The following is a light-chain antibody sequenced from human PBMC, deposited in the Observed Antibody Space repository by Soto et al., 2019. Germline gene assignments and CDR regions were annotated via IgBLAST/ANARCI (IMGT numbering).Light chain of an antibody. CDR1: QSISSY. J-gene: IGKJ4*01. CDR3: QQSYSTPKT. CDR2: GTS. V-gene: IGKV1-39*01. Sequence: DIQMTQSPSSLSASVGDRVTITCRASQSISSYLNWYQQKPGKAPKLVIYGTSTLQSGVPSRFSGSGSGTDFTLTISSLQPEDFATYYCQQSYSTPKTFGGGTKVDIK.